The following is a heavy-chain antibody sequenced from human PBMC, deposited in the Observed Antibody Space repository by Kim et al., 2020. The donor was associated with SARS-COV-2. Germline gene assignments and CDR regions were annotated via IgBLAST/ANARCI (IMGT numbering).Heavy chain of an antibody. Sequence: SETLSLTCSVSGDSINSDDFFWVWVRQRPGGGLEWIVNVYYGGDTHYNPSLRVRASVSMDTSKNQFSLKVTSGTAAATAMYFCARQPAGSFSGFDYWGQG. CDR1: GDSINSDDFF. CDR3: ARQPAGSFSGFDY. V-gene: IGHV4-39*01. CDR2: VYYGGDT. D-gene: IGHD6-13*01. J-gene: IGHJ4*02.